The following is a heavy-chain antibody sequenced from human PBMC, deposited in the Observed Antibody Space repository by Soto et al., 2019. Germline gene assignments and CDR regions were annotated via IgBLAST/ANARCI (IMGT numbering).Heavy chain of an antibody. CDR1: GYTFTSYG. J-gene: IGHJ3*02. Sequence: ASVKVSCKASGYTFTSYGISWVRQAPGQGLEWMGWISAYNGNTNYAQKLQGRVTMTTDTSTSTAYMELRSLRSDDTAVYYCARGTDWELLRAPNAFDIWGQGTMVTVSS. V-gene: IGHV1-18*01. CDR3: ARGTDWELLRAPNAFDI. CDR2: ISAYNGNT. D-gene: IGHD1-26*01.